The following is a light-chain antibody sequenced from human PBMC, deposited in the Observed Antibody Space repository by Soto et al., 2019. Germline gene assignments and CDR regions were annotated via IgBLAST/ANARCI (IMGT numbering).Light chain of an antibody. CDR3: QSYDSSLSGSV. V-gene: IGLV1-40*01. CDR2: GNS. CDR1: SSNIGAGYV. J-gene: IGLJ2*01. Sequence: QSVLTQPPSVSGAPGQRVTISCTGSSSNIGAGYVVHWYQQLPGTAPKLLIYGNSNRPSGVPDRFSGSKSGTSASLAITGLQAEDEAVYYCQSYDSSLSGSVFGGGTQLTVL.